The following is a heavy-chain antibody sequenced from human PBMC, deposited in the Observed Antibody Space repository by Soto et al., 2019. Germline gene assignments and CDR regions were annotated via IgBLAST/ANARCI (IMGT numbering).Heavy chain of an antibody. J-gene: IGHJ4*02. Sequence: EVQLLESGGGLVQPGGSLRLSCAASGFTFSSYAMSWVRQAPGKGLEWVSAISGSGGSTYYADSVKGRFTISRDNSKNTLYLQMKSLRAEDTAVYYCAKAGGMVKGREVNYWGQGTLVTVSS. CDR3: AKAGGMVKGREVNY. CDR2: ISGSGGST. D-gene: IGHD5-18*01. CDR1: GFTFSSYA. V-gene: IGHV3-23*01.